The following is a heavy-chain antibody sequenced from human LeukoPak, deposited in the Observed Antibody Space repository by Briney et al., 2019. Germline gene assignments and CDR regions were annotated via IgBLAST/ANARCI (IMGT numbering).Heavy chain of an antibody. V-gene: IGHV3-73*01. CDR3: ARGYCSSTSCYAAWGYYYYMDV. Sequence: PGGSLRLSCAASGFTFSGFAMHWVRQASGKGLEWVGRIRSKANSYATAYAASVKGRFTISRDDSKNTLYLQMNSLRAEDTAVYYCARGYCSSTSCYAAWGYYYYMDVWGKGTTVTVSS. CDR2: IRSKANSYAT. CDR1: GFTFSGFA. D-gene: IGHD2-2*01. J-gene: IGHJ6*03.